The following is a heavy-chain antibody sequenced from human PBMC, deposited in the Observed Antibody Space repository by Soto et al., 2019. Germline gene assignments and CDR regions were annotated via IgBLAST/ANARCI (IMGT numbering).Heavy chain of an antibody. J-gene: IGHJ4*02. CDR1: GLSLSSTAVG. V-gene: IGHV2-5*01. CDR2: ICWNDDN. CDR3: AHGSGWLSDY. D-gene: IGHD6-19*01. Sequence: QITLKESGPPLVKPTQTLTLTCTFSGLSLSSTAVGVNWIRQPPGKALEWLALICWNDDNHYSPSLKSRLTLTKDTSKNQVVLTMTNMDPMDTATYYCAHGSGWLSDYWGQGTLVTVSS.